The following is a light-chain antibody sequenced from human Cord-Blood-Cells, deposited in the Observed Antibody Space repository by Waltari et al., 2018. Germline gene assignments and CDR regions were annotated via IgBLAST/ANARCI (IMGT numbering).Light chain of an antibody. J-gene: IGKJ4*01. V-gene: IGKV3-11*01. CDR1: QGVGSY. CDR3: QQYSNWPIT. Sequence: EIVLTQSPATLSLSPGEPASPSCRASQGVGSYLVWYQHKPGQAPRLLISDASNRATGIPARFSGSGSGTDFTLTISNLEPEDFAVYYCQQYSNWPITFGGGAKVEMK. CDR2: DAS.